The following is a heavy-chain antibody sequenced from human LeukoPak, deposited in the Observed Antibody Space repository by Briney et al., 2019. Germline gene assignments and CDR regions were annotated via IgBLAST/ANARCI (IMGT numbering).Heavy chain of an antibody. CDR3: ARSPPRITIFGVVIDYFDY. D-gene: IGHD3-3*01. V-gene: IGHV4-30-2*01. CDR2: IYHSGST. CDR1: GGSISSGGYY. Sequence: PSETLSLTCTVSGGSISSGGYYWSWIRQLPGKGLEWIGYIYHSGSTYYNPSLKSRVTISVDRSKNQFSLKLSSVTAADTAVYYCARSPPRITIFGVVIDYFDYWGQGTLVTVSS. J-gene: IGHJ4*02.